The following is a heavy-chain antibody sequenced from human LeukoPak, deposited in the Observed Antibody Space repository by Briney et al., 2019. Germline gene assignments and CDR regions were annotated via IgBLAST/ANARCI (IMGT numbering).Heavy chain of an antibody. J-gene: IGHJ4*02. D-gene: IGHD2-2*01. V-gene: IGHV4-4*07. Sequence: SETLSLTCTVSGGSISSYYWSWIRQPAGKGLEWIGRIYTSGSTNYNPSLKSRVTMSVDTSKNQFSLKLSSVTAADTAMYYCARERGVPAALGAYYFDYWGQGTLVTVSS. CDR2: IYTSGST. CDR1: GGSISSYY. CDR3: ARERGVPAALGAYYFDY.